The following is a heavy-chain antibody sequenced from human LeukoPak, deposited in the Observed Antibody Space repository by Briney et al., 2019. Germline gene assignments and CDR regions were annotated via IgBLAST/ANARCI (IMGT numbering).Heavy chain of an antibody. D-gene: IGHD3-22*01. J-gene: IGHJ4*02. V-gene: IGHV3-66*01. Sequence: GGSLRLSCAASGFTVSSNYMSWVRQAPGKGLEWVSVIYSGGSTYYADSVKGRFTISRDNSKNTLYLQMNSLRAEDTAVYYCARDHPQYDSSGYYIDYWGQGTLVTVSS. CDR2: IYSGGST. CDR3: ARDHPQYDSSGYYIDY. CDR1: GFTVSSNY.